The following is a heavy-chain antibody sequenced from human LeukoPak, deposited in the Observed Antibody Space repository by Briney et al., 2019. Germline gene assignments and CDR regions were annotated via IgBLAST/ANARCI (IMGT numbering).Heavy chain of an antibody. J-gene: IGHJ6*03. CDR3: ARESHYGSGSYFYYYYYMDV. CDR1: GGSISSGGYY. D-gene: IGHD3-10*01. CDR2: TYYSGST. V-gene: IGHV4-31*03. Sequence: PSQTLSLTCTVSGGSISSGGYYWSWIRQHPGKGLEWIGYTYYSGSTYYNPSLKSRVTISVDTSKNQFSLKLSSVTAADTAVYYCARESHYGSGSYFYYYYYMDVWGKGTTVTVSS.